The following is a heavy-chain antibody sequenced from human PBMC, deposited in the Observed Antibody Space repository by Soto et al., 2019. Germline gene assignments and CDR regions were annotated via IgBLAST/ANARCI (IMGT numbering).Heavy chain of an antibody. Sequence: SETLSLTCTVSGGSISSNYCNWIWHPPGKGLEWIGSVYYSGSTYYNPSLESRVTISVDKSKNQFSLKLMSLSAADTAVYYCGRLEGLATISYYFDYWGQGALVTVSS. CDR3: GRLEGLATISYYFDY. CDR1: GGSISSNY. V-gene: IGHV4-59*08. CDR2: VYYSGST. J-gene: IGHJ4*02. D-gene: IGHD3-9*01.